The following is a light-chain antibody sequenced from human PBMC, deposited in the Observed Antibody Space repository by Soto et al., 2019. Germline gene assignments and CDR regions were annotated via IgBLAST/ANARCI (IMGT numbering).Light chain of an antibody. Sequence: DIQMTQSPSSLSASVGDRVTITCRASQSISSYFNWYQQKPGKAPKLLIYAASSLQSGVPSRFSGSGSGTDFTLTIGSLQPEDFATYYCQQSYSIPLTCGQGTGLEIK. V-gene: IGKV1-39*01. CDR3: QQSYSIPLT. J-gene: IGKJ5*01. CDR1: QSISSY. CDR2: AAS.